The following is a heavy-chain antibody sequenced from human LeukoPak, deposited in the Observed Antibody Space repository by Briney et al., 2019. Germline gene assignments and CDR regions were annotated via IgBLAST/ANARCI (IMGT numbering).Heavy chain of an antibody. CDR3: AKDRRYSSSWYQFDY. D-gene: IGHD6-13*01. CDR1: GFTFNSYA. J-gene: IGHJ4*02. Sequence: SGGSLRLSCAASGFTFNSYAMHWVRQAPGKGLEWVAVISYDGTNEYYADSVKGRFTISRDNSKNTLYLQMNSLRAEDTAVYYCAKDRRYSSSWYQFDYWGQGTLVTVSS. V-gene: IGHV3-30-3*01. CDR2: ISYDGTNE.